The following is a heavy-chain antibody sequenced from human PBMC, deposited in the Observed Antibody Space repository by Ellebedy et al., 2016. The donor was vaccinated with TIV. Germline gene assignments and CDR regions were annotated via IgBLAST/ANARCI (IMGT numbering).Heavy chain of an antibody. CDR2: NDPRNGGT. J-gene: IGHJ4*02. Sequence: ASVKVSCKASGYSFTGYYLHSARQAPGQGLDGMGWNDPRNGGTSYAQRFQGRVTMTRDTSKSTAYMELSSLSSDDTAVFYCARDSGSTIPLDSWGPGTLVTVSS. V-gene: IGHV1-2*02. D-gene: IGHD3-10*01. CDR3: ARDSGSTIPLDS. CDR1: GYSFTGYY.